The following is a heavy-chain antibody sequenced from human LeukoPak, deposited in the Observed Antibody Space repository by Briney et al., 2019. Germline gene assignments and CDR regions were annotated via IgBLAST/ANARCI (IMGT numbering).Heavy chain of an antibody. CDR2: ISWNSGSI. J-gene: IGHJ4*02. V-gene: IGHV3-9*01. CDR3: AKDIGIAAAGTDWYFDY. D-gene: IGHD6-13*01. Sequence: GRSLRLSCAASGFTFDDYAMHWVRQAPGKGLEWVSGISWNSGSIGYADSVKGRLTISRDNAKNSLYLQMNSLRAEDTALYYCAKDIGIAAAGTDWYFDYWGQGTLVTVSS. CDR1: GFTFDDYA.